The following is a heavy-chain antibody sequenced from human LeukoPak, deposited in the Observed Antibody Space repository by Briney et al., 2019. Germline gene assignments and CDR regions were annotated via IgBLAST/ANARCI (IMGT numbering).Heavy chain of an antibody. CDR3: ARDATVIQYYFDY. J-gene: IGHJ4*02. Sequence: PGGSLRLSCAASGFTFSSYSMNWVRQAPGKGLEWVSSISSSSSYIYYADSVKGRFTISRDNAKNSLYLQMNSLRAEDTAVYYCARDATVIQYYFDYWGQGTLVTVSS. CDR2: ISSSSSYI. D-gene: IGHD4-17*01. V-gene: IGHV3-21*01. CDR1: GFTFSSYS.